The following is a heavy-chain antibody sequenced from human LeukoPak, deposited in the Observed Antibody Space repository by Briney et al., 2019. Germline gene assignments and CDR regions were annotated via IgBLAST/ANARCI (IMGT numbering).Heavy chain of an antibody. J-gene: IGHJ4*02. CDR1: GFTSGHIFTDYW. Sequence: PGGSLRLSCVASGFTSGHIFTDYWMTWVRQVPGKGLEWVANINQDGSQTYYLDSVKARFTISRDNAKNSLYLQMNSLRAEDTAVYYCARDVSSGYYSNYWGQGTLVTVSS. CDR2: INQDGSQT. D-gene: IGHD3-22*01. CDR3: ARDVSSGYYSNY. V-gene: IGHV3-7*03.